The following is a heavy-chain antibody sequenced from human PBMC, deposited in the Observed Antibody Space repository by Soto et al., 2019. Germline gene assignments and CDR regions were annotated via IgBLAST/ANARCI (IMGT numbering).Heavy chain of an antibody. CDR2: ISGNSGSI. D-gene: IGHD3-3*01. CDR3: AKDRFGRGDWYFDL. CDR1: GFTFDDYA. V-gene: IGHV3-9*01. Sequence: EVQLVESGGGLVQPGRSLRLSCAASGFTFDDYAMHWVRQAPGKGLEWVAGISGNSGSIGYADSVKGRFTISRDNAKNSLYLQMNSLRAEDTALYYCAKDRFGRGDWYFDLWGRGTLVTVSS. J-gene: IGHJ2*01.